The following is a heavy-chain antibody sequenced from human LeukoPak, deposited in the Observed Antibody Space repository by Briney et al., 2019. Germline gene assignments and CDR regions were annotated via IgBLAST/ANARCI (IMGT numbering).Heavy chain of an antibody. CDR2: ILENGSNQ. Sequence: GGSLRLSCAASGFTFSNYIMHWVRQAPGKGLDWVAVILENGSNQYYADSVKGRFTISRDNSKDTLFLQMNSLRGEDTAMHYCARVQGGGYRTADYWGQGTLVTVSS. CDR1: GFTFSNYI. D-gene: IGHD6-19*01. J-gene: IGHJ4*02. V-gene: IGHV3-30*04. CDR3: ARVQGGGYRTADY.